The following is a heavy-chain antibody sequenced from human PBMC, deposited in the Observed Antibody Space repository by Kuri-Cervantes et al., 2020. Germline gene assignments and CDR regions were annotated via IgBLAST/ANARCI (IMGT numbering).Heavy chain of an antibody. CDR2: INPSGGST. V-gene: IGHV1-46*01. J-gene: IGHJ5*02. CDR3: ARTPFIAAVGGWFDP. CDR1: GYTFTSYY. D-gene: IGHD6-13*01. Sequence: ASVKVSCKASGYTFTSYYMHWVRQAPGQGLEWMGIINPSGGSTSYAQKFQGRVTMTRDTSISTAYMELSRLRSDDTAVYYCARTPFIAAVGGWFDPWGQGTLVTVSS.